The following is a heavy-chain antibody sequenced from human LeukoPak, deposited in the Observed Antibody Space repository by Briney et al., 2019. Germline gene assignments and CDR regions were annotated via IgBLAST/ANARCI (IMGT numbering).Heavy chain of an antibody. CDR1: GFTFSSYA. CDR2: ISGSGGST. D-gene: IGHD3-10*01. V-gene: IGHV3-23*01. Sequence: GGSLRLSCAAPGFTFSSYAMSWVRQAPGKGLEWVSAISGSGGSTYYADSVKGRFTISRDNSKNTLYLQMNSLRAEDTAVYYCAKGAGWRNYYGSGSYYNRYTTHCWGQGTLVTVSS. J-gene: IGHJ4*02. CDR3: AKGAGWRNYYGSGSYYNRYTTHC.